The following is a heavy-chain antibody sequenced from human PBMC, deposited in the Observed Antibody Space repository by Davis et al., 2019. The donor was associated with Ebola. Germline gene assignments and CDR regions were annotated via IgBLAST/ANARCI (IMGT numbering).Heavy chain of an antibody. V-gene: IGHV5-51*01. Sequence: GESLKISCKTSGYDFASHWIGWVRQMPGKGLEWMGIIFPRDSDTRYIPSFQGQVTISVDKSISTAYLQWNSLKASDTAMYFCARQGIDTSMVDYHYYAMDVWGQGTTVTVSS. CDR2: IFPRDSDT. CDR1: GYDFASHW. D-gene: IGHD5-18*01. J-gene: IGHJ6*02. CDR3: ARQGIDTSMVDYHYYAMDV.